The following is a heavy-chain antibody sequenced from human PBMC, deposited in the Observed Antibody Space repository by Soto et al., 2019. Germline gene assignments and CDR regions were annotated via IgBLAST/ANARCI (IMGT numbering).Heavy chain of an antibody. CDR2: IWYDGSNK. J-gene: IGHJ5*02. D-gene: IGHD3-10*01. CDR1: GFTFSSYG. CDR3: ARDKGMVRGVIGWFDP. Sequence: QVQLVESGGGVVQPGRSLRLCWAASGFTFSSYGMHWVRQAPGKGLEWVAVIWYDGSNKYYADSVKGRFTISRDNSKNTLYLQMNSLRAEDTAVYYCARDKGMVRGVIGWFDPWGQGTLVTVSS. V-gene: IGHV3-33*01.